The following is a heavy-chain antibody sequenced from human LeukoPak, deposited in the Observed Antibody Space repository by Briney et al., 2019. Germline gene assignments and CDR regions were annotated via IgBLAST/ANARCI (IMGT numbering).Heavy chain of an antibody. CDR1: GYTFTGYY. CDR2: INPNSGGT. CDR3: AREGSGWYMDFQH. V-gene: IGHV1-2*02. D-gene: IGHD6-19*01. J-gene: IGHJ1*01. Sequence: ASVKVSCKASGYTFTGYYMHWVRQAPGQGLEWMGWINPNSGGTNYAQKFQGRVTMTRDTSISTAYMELSRLRSDDTALYYCAREGSGWYMDFQHWGQGTLVTVSS.